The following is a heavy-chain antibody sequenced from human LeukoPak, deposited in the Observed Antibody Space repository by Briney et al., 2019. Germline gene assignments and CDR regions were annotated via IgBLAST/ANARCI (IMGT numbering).Heavy chain of an antibody. J-gene: IGHJ4*02. CDR3: ARVAQYLVGASSTAFFEY. CDR2: ISTLGST. V-gene: IGHV4-4*07. D-gene: IGHD1-26*01. Sequence: SETLSLTCSVSGGSINNYYWTWIRQPAGKGLEWIGHISTLGSTNYNPSLKSRVSMSVDTSNYHFPLKLSFVTAADTAIYYCARVAQYLVGASSTAFFEYWGQGTLVTVSS. CDR1: GGSINNYY.